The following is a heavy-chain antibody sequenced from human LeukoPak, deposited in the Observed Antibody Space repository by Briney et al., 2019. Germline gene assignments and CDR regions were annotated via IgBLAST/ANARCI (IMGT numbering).Heavy chain of an antibody. CDR2: ISSSSSYI. J-gene: IGHJ3*02. D-gene: IGHD3-10*01. CDR3: ARDGWSGSRGAFDI. CDR1: GFTFSSYS. Sequence: GGSLRLSCAASGFTFSSYSMNWVRQAPGKGLEWVSSISSSSSYIYYADSVKGRFTISRDNAKNSLYLQMNSLRAEDTAVYYCARDGWSGSRGAFDIWGQGTMVTVSS. V-gene: IGHV3-21*01.